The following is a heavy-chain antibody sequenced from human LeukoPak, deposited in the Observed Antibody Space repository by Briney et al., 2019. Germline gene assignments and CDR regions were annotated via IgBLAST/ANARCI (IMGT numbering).Heavy chain of an antibody. J-gene: IGHJ4*02. CDR1: GFTFTNYA. D-gene: IGHD1-26*01. Sequence: GGSLRLSCAASGFTFTNYATSWVRQAPGKGLEWVSAISGSGGGTYYADSVKGRFTISRDTSKNTLYLQMNSLRAEDTAIYYCAKDYSGSYYLIDFWGQGTLVTVSS. CDR2: ISGSGGGT. V-gene: IGHV3-23*01. CDR3: AKDYSGSYYLIDF.